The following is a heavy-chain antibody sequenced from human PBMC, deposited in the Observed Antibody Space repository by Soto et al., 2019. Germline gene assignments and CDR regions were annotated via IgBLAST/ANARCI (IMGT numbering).Heavy chain of an antibody. CDR3: AKGITDTGGYYYYSMDV. J-gene: IGHJ6*02. V-gene: IGHV3-23*01. Sequence: EVKLLDSGGGLVQTGGSLRLSCAASGFTFSSYAMGWVRQAPGKGLAWVPVISGSGGITYSADSVKGRFTISRDNSKNILYLQMNGLRAEDTAVYYCAKGITDTGGYYYYSMDVWGQGTAVTVSS. CDR1: GFTFSSYA. CDR2: ISGSGGIT. D-gene: IGHD3-16*01.